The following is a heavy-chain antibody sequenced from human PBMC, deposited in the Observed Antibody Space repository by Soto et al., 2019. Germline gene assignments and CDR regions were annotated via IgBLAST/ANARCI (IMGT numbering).Heavy chain of an antibody. V-gene: IGHV3-30*18. Sequence: PGGSLILSCVASGVTFSSYCIHWVRQAPGKGLEWVAVVSYDGSNKHYADSVKGRFTISRDNSENMVSLQMNSLRAEDTAVYYCAKDTYYHDSSGYYVFDYWGQGTLVTVSS. D-gene: IGHD3-22*01. CDR2: VSYDGSNK. CDR3: AKDTYYHDSSGYYVFDY. J-gene: IGHJ4*02. CDR1: GVTFSSYC.